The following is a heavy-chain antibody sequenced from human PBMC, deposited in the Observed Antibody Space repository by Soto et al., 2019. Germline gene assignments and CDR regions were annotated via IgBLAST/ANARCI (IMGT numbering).Heavy chain of an antibody. CDR1: GGSITSNW. J-gene: IGHJ4*02. CDR3: ARHIAVSGTRGFDH. CDR2: IFHTGSA. Sequence: SATLSLTCAVSGGSITSNWWSWVRQPPGKGLEWIAEIFHTGSANYNPSLMGRLTISMDKSRNHLSLNLNSVTAADTAVYYCARHIAVSGTRGFDHWGQGTLVTVSS. V-gene: IGHV4-4*02. D-gene: IGHD2-21*01.